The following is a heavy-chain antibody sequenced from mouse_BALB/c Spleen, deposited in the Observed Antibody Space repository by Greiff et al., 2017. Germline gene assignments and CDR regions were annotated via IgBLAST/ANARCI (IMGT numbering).Heavy chain of an antibody. D-gene: IGHD2-3*01. V-gene: IGHV5-17*02. CDR2: ISSGSSTI. J-gene: IGHJ2*01. Sequence: DVQLVESGGGLVQPGGSRKLSCAASGFTFSSFGMHWVRQAPEKGLEWVAYISSGSSTIYYADTVKGRFTISRDNPKNTLFLQMTSLRSEDTAMYYCARGWLPHYFDYWGQGTTLTVSS. CDR3: ARGWLPHYFDY. CDR1: GFTFSSFG.